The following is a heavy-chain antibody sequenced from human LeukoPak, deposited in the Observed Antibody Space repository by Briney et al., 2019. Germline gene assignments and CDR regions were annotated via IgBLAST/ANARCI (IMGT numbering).Heavy chain of an antibody. CDR3: AREVATITVAAAGGIDY. D-gene: IGHD5-12*01. Sequence: ASVKVSCKASGYTFTSYYMHWVRQAPGQGLEWMGIINPSGGSTSYAQKFQGRVTMTTDTSTSTAYMELRSLRPDDTAVYYCAREVATITVAAAGGIDYWGQGTLVTVSS. J-gene: IGHJ4*02. CDR1: GYTFTSYY. CDR2: INPSGGST. V-gene: IGHV1-46*01.